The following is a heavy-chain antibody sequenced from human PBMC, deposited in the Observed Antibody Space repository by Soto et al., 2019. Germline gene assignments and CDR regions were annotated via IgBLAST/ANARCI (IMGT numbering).Heavy chain of an antibody. CDR1: GDSVSSNSAA. V-gene: IGHV6-1*01. CDR2: TYYRSKWYN. CDR3: ASAPRYSRSRYNFDC. Sequence: SQTLALTCAISGDSVSSNSAAWNWIRQSPSRGLEWLGRTYYRSKWYNDYAVSVKSRITINPDTSKNQFSLQLNSVTPEDTVVFYCASAPRYSRSRYNFDCWGQGTLVTASS. D-gene: IGHD6-13*01. J-gene: IGHJ4*02.